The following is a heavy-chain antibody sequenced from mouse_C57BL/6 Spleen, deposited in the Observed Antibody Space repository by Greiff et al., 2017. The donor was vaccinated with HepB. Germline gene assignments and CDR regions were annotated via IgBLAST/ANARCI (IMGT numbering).Heavy chain of an antibody. D-gene: IGHD1-2*01. Sequence: VQLQQSGPELVKPGASVKLSCKASGYAFSSSWMNWVKQRPGKGLEWIGRIYPGDGDTHYNGKFKGKDTLTADKSSSTAYLQLSSLRSEDSAVYFCARTGQRPREGVYAMDYWGQGTSVTVSS. CDR3: ARTGQRPREGVYAMDY. CDR1: GYAFSSSW. V-gene: IGHV1-82*01. CDR2: IYPGDGDT. J-gene: IGHJ4*01.